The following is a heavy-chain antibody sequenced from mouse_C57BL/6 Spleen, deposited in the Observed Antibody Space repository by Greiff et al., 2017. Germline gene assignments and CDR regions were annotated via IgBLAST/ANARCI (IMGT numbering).Heavy chain of an antibody. CDR1: GYTFTSYW. V-gene: IGHV1-52*01. J-gene: IGHJ2*01. CDR2: IDPSDSET. Sequence: VQLQQPGAELVRPGSSVKLSCKASGYTFTSYWMHWVKQRPIQGLEWIGNIDPSDSETHYNQKFKDKATLTVDKSSSTDYKQLSSLTSEDSAVYYCARWTFYFDYWGQGTTLTVSS. CDR3: ARWTFYFDY.